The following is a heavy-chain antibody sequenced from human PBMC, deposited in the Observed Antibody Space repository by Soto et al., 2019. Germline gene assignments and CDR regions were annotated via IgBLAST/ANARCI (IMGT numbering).Heavy chain of an antibody. J-gene: IGHJ6*02. Sequence: GGSLRLSCAASGFTFSSYAMHWVRQAPGKGLEWVAVISYDGSNKYYADSVKGRFTISRDNSKNTLYLQMNSLRAEDTAVYYCARANIKGRQLVYYSYGMDVWGQGTTVTVSS. D-gene: IGHD6-6*01. CDR1: GFTFSSYA. CDR2: ISYDGSNK. CDR3: ARANIKGRQLVYYSYGMDV. V-gene: IGHV3-30-3*01.